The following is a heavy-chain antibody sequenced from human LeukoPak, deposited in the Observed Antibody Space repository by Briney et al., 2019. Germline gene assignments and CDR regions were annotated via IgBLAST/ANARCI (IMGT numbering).Heavy chain of an antibody. CDR2: ITSGYST. V-gene: IGHV3-23*01. CDR1: GFTFTSYD. J-gene: IGHJ6*03. Sequence: PGGSLRLSCVASGFTFTSYDMSWVRQAPGKGLEWVPSITSGYSTYYADSVKGRFTISRDNSKNTLYLQMNSMRAEDTAVYYCTKGSHMDVWGKGTTVTVSS. CDR3: TKGSHMDV.